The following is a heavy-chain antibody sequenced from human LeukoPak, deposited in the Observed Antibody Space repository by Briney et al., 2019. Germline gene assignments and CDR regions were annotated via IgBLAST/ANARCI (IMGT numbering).Heavy chain of an antibody. J-gene: IGHJ4*02. CDR1: GFTFSNYA. V-gene: IGHV3-23*01. Sequence: GGSLRLSCAASGFTFSNYAMSWVRQAPGKGLEWVSAITTRGGGTYYADSAKGRFTISRDNSKNTLYLQMDSLRAEDTAVYYCAKNYFDRSGYVYWGQGTLVTVSS. CDR2: ITTRGGGT. CDR3: AKNYFDRSGYVY. D-gene: IGHD3-22*01.